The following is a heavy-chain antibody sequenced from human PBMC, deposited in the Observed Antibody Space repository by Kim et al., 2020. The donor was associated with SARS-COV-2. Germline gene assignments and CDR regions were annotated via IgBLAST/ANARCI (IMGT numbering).Heavy chain of an antibody. J-gene: IGHJ4*02. CDR2: GNT. Sequence: GNTGYNPSLRSRVTISLDMSKNQFSLKLSAVTAADTAVYYCAIGKATTARWGQGTLVTVSS. CDR3: AIGKATTAR. D-gene: IGHD5-12*01. V-gene: IGHV4-59*01.